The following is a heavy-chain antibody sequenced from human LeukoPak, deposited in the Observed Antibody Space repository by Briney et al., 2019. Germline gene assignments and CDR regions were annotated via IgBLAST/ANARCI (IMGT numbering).Heavy chain of an antibody. J-gene: IGHJ4*02. D-gene: IGHD3-10*01. CDR3: VRDVGAVRGEVYFDY. Sequence: GGSPRLSCAASGFTFSSYGMHWVRLSPGKGLEWVSSITGSGPYMLYADSVKHRFTISRDNTKNLLYLEMNSLRAEDTAMSFCVRDVGAVRGEVYFDYWGQGTLVTVSS. V-gene: IGHV3-21*06. CDR1: GFTFSSYG. CDR2: ITGSGPYM.